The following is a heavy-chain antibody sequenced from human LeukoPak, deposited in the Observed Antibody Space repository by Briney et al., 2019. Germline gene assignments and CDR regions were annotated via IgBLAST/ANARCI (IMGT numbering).Heavy chain of an antibody. CDR2: ISGSGGST. Sequence: GGSLRLSCAASGFTFSSYAMSWVRQAPGKGLEWVSAISGSGGSTYYADSVKGRFTNSRDNSKNTLYLQMNSLRPEDTAVYYCAKDLKCLGTTRYYMDVWGKGTTVTVSS. CDR3: AKDLKCLGTTRYYMDV. D-gene: IGHD5/OR15-5a*01. J-gene: IGHJ6*03. V-gene: IGHV3-23*01. CDR1: GFTFSSYA.